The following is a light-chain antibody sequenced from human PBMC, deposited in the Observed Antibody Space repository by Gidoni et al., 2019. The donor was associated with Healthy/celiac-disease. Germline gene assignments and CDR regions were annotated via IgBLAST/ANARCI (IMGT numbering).Light chain of an antibody. CDR3: QQSYSTLLLT. V-gene: IGKV1-39*01. CDR1: QSISSY. CDR2: AAS. Sequence: GDRVTITCRASQSISSYLNWYQQKPGKAPKLLIYAASSLQSGVPSRFSGSGSGTDFTLTISSLQPEDFATYYCQQSYSTLLLTFGGGTKVGIK. J-gene: IGKJ4*01.